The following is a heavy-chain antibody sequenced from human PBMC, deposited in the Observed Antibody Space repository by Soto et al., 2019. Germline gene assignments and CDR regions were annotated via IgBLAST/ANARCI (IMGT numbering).Heavy chain of an antibody. CDR2: IKSDGTT. V-gene: IGHV3-74*01. Sequence: PGGSLRLSCAASGFTVSNYWMNWVRQAPGKGLVWVSHIKSDGTTSYADSVEGRFTVSRDDAKNTFYLQMNSLRAEDTAVYYCAKDRGEEGLKFLEWFGGMDVWDHGTRVTVAS. CDR3: AKDRGEEGLKFLEWFGGMDV. J-gene: IGHJ6*02. D-gene: IGHD3-3*01. CDR1: GFTVSNYW.